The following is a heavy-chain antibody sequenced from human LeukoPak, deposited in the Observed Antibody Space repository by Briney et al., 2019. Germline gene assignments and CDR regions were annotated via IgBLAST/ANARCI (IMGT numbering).Heavy chain of an antibody. J-gene: IGHJ4*02. CDR2: INPNSGGT. D-gene: IGHD3-22*01. CDR3: ARVGGTYYYDSSGYFVDY. CDR1: GYTFTGYY. Sequence: ASVKVSCKASGYTFTGYYMHWVRQAPGQGLEWMGRINPNSGGTNYAQKFQGRVTMTRDTSISTAYMELSRLRSDDTAVYYCARVGGTYYYDSSGYFVDYWGRGTLVTVSS. V-gene: IGHV1-2*06.